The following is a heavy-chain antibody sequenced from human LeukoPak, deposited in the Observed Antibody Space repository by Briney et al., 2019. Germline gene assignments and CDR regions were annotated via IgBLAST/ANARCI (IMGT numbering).Heavy chain of an antibody. D-gene: IGHD3-22*01. CDR2: IASDGSI. V-gene: IGHV3-48*03. J-gene: IGHJ4*02. Sequence: GGSLRLSCAASGFIVSNYEMNWVRRTPGKGLEWISFIASDGSINYADSVKGRFTLSRDNTKNSLYLQMNSLRAEDTALYYCARNHRPYYDSSGYYYCYFDYWGQGTLVTVSS. CDR1: GFIVSNYE. CDR3: ARNHRPYYDSSGYYYCYFDY.